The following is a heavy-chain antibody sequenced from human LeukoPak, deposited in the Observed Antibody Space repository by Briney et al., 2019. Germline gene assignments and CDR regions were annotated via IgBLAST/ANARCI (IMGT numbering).Heavy chain of an antibody. CDR1: GITFSSYG. CDR3: AKNGDRGAYCTGGTCYPYFYYYMDV. Sequence: PGGTLRLSCAASGITFSSYGMSWVRQAPGKGLEWVSSISSTGGTTYYADSVKGRFTISRDNSKNTLYLQMNSLRAEDTALYYCAKNGDRGAYCTGGTCYPYFYYYMDVWGKGTTVTISS. V-gene: IGHV3-23*01. CDR2: ISSTGGTT. J-gene: IGHJ6*03. D-gene: IGHD2-15*01.